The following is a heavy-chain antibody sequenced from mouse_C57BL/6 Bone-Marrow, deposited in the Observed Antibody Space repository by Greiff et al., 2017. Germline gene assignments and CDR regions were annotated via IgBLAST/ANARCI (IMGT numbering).Heavy chain of an antibody. V-gene: IGHV14-4*01. CDR1: GFNIKDDY. D-gene: IGHD3-2*02. Sequence: EVQLQQSGAELVRPGASVKLSCTASGFNIKDDYMHWVKQRPEQGLEWIGWIDPENGDTEYASKFQGKATITADTSSNTAYLQLSSLTSEDTAVYYCTGQLRPFAYWGQGTLVTVSA. CDR2: IDPENGDT. J-gene: IGHJ3*01. CDR3: TGQLRPFAY.